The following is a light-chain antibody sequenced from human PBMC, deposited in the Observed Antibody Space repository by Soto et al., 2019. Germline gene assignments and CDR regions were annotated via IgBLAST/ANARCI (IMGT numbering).Light chain of an antibody. V-gene: IGKV3-20*01. CDR1: QSVSSSS. Sequence: EIVLTQSPGTLSFSPGERATLSCRASQSVSSSSLAWYQQKPGQAPRLLIFGASRRATGIPDRFSGSGSGTDFSLTISRLESADVGVYYCQQYHTSPVPFGQGTKVESK. CDR2: GAS. J-gene: IGKJ1*01. CDR3: QQYHTSPVP.